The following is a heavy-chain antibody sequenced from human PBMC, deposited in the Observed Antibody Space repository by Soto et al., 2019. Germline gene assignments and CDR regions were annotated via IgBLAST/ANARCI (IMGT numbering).Heavy chain of an antibody. Sequence: PGGSLRLSCAASGFTFDDYTMHWVRQAPGKGLEWVSLISWDGGSTYYADSVKGRFTISRDNSKNSLYLQMNSLRTEDTALYYCAKDWGTMIVPSGGMDVWGQGTTVTVSS. D-gene: IGHD3-22*01. CDR3: AKDWGTMIVPSGGMDV. J-gene: IGHJ6*02. CDR1: GFTFDDYT. CDR2: ISWDGGST. V-gene: IGHV3-43*01.